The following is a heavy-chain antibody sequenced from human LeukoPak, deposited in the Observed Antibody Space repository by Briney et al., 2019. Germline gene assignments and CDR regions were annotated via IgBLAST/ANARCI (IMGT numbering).Heavy chain of an antibody. CDR3: ARDVYYSSGWFNYYYYGMDV. D-gene: IGHD6-19*01. CDR1: GYTFTSYA. J-gene: IGHJ6*02. Sequence: ASVKVSCKASGYTFTSYAMNWVRQAPGQGLEWMGWININTGNPTYAQGFTGRFVFSLDTSVSTAYLQICSLKAEDTAVYYCARDVYYSSGWFNYYYYGMDVWGQGTTVTVSS. CDR2: ININTGNP. V-gene: IGHV7-4-1*01.